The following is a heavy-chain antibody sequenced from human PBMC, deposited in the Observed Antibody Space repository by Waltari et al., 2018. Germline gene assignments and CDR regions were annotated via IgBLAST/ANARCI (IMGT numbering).Heavy chain of an antibody. CDR3: ARDLEILTYYYDSSGYVDY. J-gene: IGHJ4*02. CDR2: INPNRGGT. V-gene: IGHV1-2*06. D-gene: IGHD3-22*01. CDR1: GYTFTGYY. Sequence: QVQLVQSGAEVKKPGASVKVSCKASGYTFTGYYMHWVRQAPGQGLEGMGRINPNRGGTNYAQKFQGRVTMTRDTSISTAYMELSRLRSDDTAVYYCARDLEILTYYYDSSGYVDYWGQGTLVTVSS.